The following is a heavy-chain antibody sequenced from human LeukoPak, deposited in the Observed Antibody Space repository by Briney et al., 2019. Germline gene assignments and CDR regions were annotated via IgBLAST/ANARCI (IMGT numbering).Heavy chain of an antibody. CDR1: GFTFSSYA. D-gene: IGHD3-10*01. V-gene: IGHV3-23*01. CDR3: AKPGMVRGVIISPYYFDY. Sequence: GGSLRLSCAASGFTFSSYAMSWVRQAPGKGLEWVSAISGSGGSTYYADSVKGRFTISRDNSKNTLYLQMNSLRAEDTAVYYCAKPGMVRGVIISPYYFDYWGQGTLVTVSS. CDR2: ISGSGGST. J-gene: IGHJ4*02.